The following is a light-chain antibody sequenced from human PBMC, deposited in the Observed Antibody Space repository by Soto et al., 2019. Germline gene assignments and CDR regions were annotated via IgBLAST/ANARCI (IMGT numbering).Light chain of an antibody. CDR1: QSVSSY. Sequence: EIVLKQSPANLSLSPGERATLSCRASQSVSSYLAWYQQKPGQAPRLLIYDASNRATGIPARFSGSGSGTDFTLTISSLEPEDFAVYYCQQRSNWRTFGQGTRLEI. CDR2: DAS. V-gene: IGKV3-11*01. CDR3: QQRSNWRT. J-gene: IGKJ5*01.